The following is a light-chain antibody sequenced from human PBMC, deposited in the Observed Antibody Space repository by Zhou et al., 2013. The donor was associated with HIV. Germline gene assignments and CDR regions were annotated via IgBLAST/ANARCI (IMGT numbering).Light chain of an antibody. CDR3: QQYGSSPTT. V-gene: IGKV3-20*01. CDR1: QSVSSY. J-gene: IGKJ2*01. CDR2: HAS. Sequence: EIVLTQSPATLSLSPGERATLSCRASQSVSSYLAWYQQKPGQAPRLLIYHASSRATGIPDRFSGSGSGTDFTLTISRLEPEDFAVYYCQQYGSSPTTFGRGTKLEIK.